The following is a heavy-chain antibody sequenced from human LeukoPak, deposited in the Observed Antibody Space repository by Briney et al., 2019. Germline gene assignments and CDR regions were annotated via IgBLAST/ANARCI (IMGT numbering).Heavy chain of an antibody. CDR2: ISGDGGST. CDR3: ARESETSGWYDY. Sequence: GGSLRLSCAAPGFIFDNYAIHWVRQAPGKGLEWVSLISGDGGSTFYADSVRGLFTISRDNTRKSLSLQMSSLRSEDTALYYCARESETSGWYDYWGQGTLVTVSS. D-gene: IGHD6-19*01. J-gene: IGHJ4*02. CDR1: GFIFDNYA. V-gene: IGHV3-43*02.